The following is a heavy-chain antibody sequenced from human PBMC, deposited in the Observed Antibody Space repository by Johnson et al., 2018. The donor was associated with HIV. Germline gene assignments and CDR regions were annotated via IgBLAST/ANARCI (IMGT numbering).Heavy chain of an antibody. V-gene: IGHV3-66*04. D-gene: IGHD6-19*01. CDR2: ISSGADT. Sequence: VQLVESGGGLVQPGGSLRLSCAASGITVSSNYMTWVRQAPGKGLEWVSVISSGADTWYAGPVPGRFTISRDDSKNTLYLQMNSLRAEDTAVYNCARLSVAGDAFDIWGQGTMVTVSS. CDR3: ARLSVAGDAFDI. CDR1: GITVSSNY. J-gene: IGHJ3*02.